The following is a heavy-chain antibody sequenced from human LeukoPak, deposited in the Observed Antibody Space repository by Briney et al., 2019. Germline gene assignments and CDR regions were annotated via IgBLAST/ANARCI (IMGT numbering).Heavy chain of an antibody. V-gene: IGHV3-30*03. J-gene: IGHJ2*01. CDR1: GFTLSSYG. Sequence: QSGGSLRLSCVASGFTLSSYGMHWVRQAPGKGLEWVAVISYDGNDENYADSVKGRFTISRDNSKNTLFLQMLSLTTEDSAIYFCVRVPNSSGWKKHFDLWGRGTLVTVSS. CDR3: VRVPNSSGWKKHFDL. CDR2: ISYDGNDE. D-gene: IGHD6-25*01.